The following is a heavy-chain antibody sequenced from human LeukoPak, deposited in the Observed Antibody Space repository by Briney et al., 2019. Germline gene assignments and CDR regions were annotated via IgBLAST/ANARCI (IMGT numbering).Heavy chain of an antibody. J-gene: IGHJ4*02. CDR2: IYHSGST. V-gene: IGHV4-30-2*02. CDR1: GGSISGGGYS. Sequence: PSETLSLTCAVSGGSISGGGYSWSWIRQPPGKGLEWIGYIYHSGSTYYNPSLKSRVTISVDRSKNQFSLKLSSVTAADTAVYYCARQVGEMATIHFDYWGQGTLVTVSS. D-gene: IGHD5-24*01. CDR3: ARQVGEMATIHFDY.